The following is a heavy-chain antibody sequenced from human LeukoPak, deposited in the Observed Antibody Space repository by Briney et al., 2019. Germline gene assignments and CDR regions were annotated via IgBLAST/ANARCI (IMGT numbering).Heavy chain of an antibody. Sequence: GGSLRLSCAASGFTFSSYAMSWVRQAPGKGLEWVSGISGSGDNTYYADSVKGRFSISRDNSKNTLYLQMNSLRAEDTAVYYCARYGATGFRDWGQGTLVAVSS. CDR1: GFTFSSYA. J-gene: IGHJ4*02. V-gene: IGHV3-23*01. D-gene: IGHD1-26*01. CDR3: ARYGATGFRD. CDR2: ISGSGDNT.